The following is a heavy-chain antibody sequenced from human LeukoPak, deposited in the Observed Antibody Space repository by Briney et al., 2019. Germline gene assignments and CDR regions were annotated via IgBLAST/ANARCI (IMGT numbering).Heavy chain of an antibody. D-gene: IGHD1-26*01. CDR2: IKQDGSDK. V-gene: IGHV3-7*01. CDR1: GFTFSSYW. J-gene: IGHJ4*02. CDR3: SVSLNS. Sequence: GSLRLSCAASGFTFSSYWMDWVRQAPGKGLEWVANIKQDGSDKYYVDSVKGRFTISRDNAKNSVFLQMNSLRAEDTAVYYCSVSLNSWGQGTLVTVSS.